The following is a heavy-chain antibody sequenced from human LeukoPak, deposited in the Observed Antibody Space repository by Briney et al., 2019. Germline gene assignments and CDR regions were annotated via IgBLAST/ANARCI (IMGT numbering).Heavy chain of an antibody. CDR1: GFTFSSYW. CDR3: AELGITMIGGV. Sequence: GGSLRFSCAASGFTFSSYWIHWVRQAPGKGLVWVSRINSDGSSTTYADSVKGRFTISRDNAKNSLYLQMNSLRAEDTAVYYCAELGITMIGGVWGKGTTVTISS. V-gene: IGHV3-74*01. D-gene: IGHD3-10*02. CDR2: INSDGSST. J-gene: IGHJ6*04.